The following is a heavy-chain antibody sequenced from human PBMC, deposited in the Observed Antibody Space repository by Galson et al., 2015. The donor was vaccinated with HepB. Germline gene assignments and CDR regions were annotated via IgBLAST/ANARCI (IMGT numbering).Heavy chain of an antibody. CDR2: IKTKTDGETT. D-gene: IGHD5-12*01. Sequence: SLRLSCAASGFTFSDAWMTWVRQTPGKGLEWVGHIKTKTDGETTDYAAPVKGRFTISRDDSKNTLYLQMNSLKTEDTAVYYCHSGWVGGYDSRRVDFWGQGTLVTVSS. V-gene: IGHV3-15*01. J-gene: IGHJ4*02. CDR3: HSGWVGGYDSRRVDF. CDR1: GFTFSDAW.